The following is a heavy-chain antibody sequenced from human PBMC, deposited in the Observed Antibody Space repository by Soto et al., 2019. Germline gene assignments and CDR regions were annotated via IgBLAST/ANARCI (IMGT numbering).Heavy chain of an antibody. D-gene: IGHD1-1*01. J-gene: IGHJ4*02. Sequence: ASVKVSFKAAGYTCTSYDIYWVRQATGQGLEWMGWLNPNTGNSGYAQKFQGRITVTSDTSINTVHMELSSLRSEDTAVYYCARRAETNGWNGFGADKYYFDFWGQGTLVTVSS. CDR2: LNPNTGNS. CDR1: GYTCTSYD. CDR3: ARRAETNGWNGFGADKYYFDF. V-gene: IGHV1-8*01.